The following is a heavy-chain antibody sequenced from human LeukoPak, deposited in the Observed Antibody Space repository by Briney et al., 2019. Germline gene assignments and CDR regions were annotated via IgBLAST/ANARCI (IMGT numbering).Heavy chain of an antibody. J-gene: IGHJ3*02. Sequence: GGSLRLSCAASGFTFSSYSMNWVRQAPGKGLEWVSYISSSSSTIYYADSVKGRFTISRDNAKNSLYLQMNSLRAEDTAVYYCARPRTTGGNDAFDIWGQGTMVTVSS. CDR2: ISSSSSTI. CDR3: ARPRTTGGNDAFDI. D-gene: IGHD4-23*01. CDR1: GFTFSSYS. V-gene: IGHV3-48*04.